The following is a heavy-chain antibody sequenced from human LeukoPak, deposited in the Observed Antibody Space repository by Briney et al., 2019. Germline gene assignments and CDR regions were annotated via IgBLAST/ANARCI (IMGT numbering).Heavy chain of an antibody. CDR3: STLTSRYLPDS. D-gene: IGHD3-9*01. Sequence: NAGGSLRLSCAASGFTLSDHYMDWVRQAPGKGLEWVGRIKSKADGETTDYAAPVKGRFTFSRDDSKNMLYLQMNGLKSEDTAVYYCSTLTSRYLPDSWGQGTLVTVSS. CDR1: GFTLSDHY. CDR2: IKSKADGETT. V-gene: IGHV3-15*07. J-gene: IGHJ4*02.